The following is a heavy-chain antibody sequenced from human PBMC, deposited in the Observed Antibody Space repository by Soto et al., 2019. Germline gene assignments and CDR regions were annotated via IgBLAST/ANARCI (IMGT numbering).Heavy chain of an antibody. CDR1: GYTFTSYA. CDR2: INAGNGNT. V-gene: IGHV1-3*01. D-gene: IGHD3-3*01. CDR3: ARAYYDFWSGYYPVRGDWFDP. J-gene: IGHJ5*02. Sequence: ASVKVSCKASGYTFTSYAMHWVRQAPGQRLEWMGWINAGNGNTKYSQKFQGRVTITRDTSASTAYMELSSLRSEDTAVYYCARAYYDFWSGYYPVRGDWFDPWG.